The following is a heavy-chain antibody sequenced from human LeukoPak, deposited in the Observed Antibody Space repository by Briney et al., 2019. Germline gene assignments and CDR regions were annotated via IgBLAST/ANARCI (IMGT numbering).Heavy chain of an antibody. CDR2: IRYDGSNK. V-gene: IGHV3-30*02. D-gene: IGHD2-2*01. CDR1: GFTFSSYG. J-gene: IGHJ4*02. Sequence: GGSLRPSCAAAGFTFSSYGMHWVRQAPGKWMGWVALIRYDGSNKYYADSVKGRFTISRDNSKNTLYLQMNSLRAEDTAVYYCAKDAGYCSSTSCYYPDYWGQGTLVTVSS. CDR3: AKDAGYCSSTSCYYPDY.